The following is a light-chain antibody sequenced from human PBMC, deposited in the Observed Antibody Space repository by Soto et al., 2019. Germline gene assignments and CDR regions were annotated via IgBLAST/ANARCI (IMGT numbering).Light chain of an antibody. CDR3: QQYGSSRT. V-gene: IGKV3-20*01. CDR1: QSVSSSY. J-gene: IGKJ1*01. Sequence: IVLTQSAGTVALSPGDRATLSCRASQSVSSSYLAWYQQKPGQAPRLLIYGASGRATGIPDRFSGSGSGTDFTLTISRLEPEDFAVYYCQQYGSSRTFGQGTKVDIK. CDR2: GAS.